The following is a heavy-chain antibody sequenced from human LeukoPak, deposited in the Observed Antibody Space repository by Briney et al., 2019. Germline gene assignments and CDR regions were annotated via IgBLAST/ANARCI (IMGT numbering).Heavy chain of an antibody. Sequence: ASVKVSCKVSGYTLTELSMHWVRQAPGKGLEWMGGFDPEDGETIYAQKFQGRVTMTRNTSISTAYMELSSLRSEDTAVYYCARVDYCSGGSCYSCWGQGTLVTVSS. D-gene: IGHD2-15*01. CDR3: ARVDYCSGGSCYSC. CDR2: FDPEDGET. J-gene: IGHJ4*02. CDR1: GYTLTELS. V-gene: IGHV1-24*01.